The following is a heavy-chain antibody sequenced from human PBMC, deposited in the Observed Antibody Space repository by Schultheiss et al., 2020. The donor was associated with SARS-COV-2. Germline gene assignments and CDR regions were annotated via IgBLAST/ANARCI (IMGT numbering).Heavy chain of an antibody. Sequence: LRLSCTVSGGSISPYYWSWIRQTPGKGLEWIGEINHSGSTNYNPSLKSRVTISVDTSKNQFSLKLSSVTAADTAVYYCARVGYYYDSSGYYPYYFDYWGQGTLVTVSS. D-gene: IGHD3-22*01. J-gene: IGHJ4*02. CDR2: INHSGST. V-gene: IGHV4-34*09. CDR3: ARVGYYYDSSGYYPYYFDY. CDR1: GGSISPYY.